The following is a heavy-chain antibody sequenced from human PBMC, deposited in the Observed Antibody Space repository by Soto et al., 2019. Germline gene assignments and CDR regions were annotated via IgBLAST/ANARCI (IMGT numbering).Heavy chain of an antibody. J-gene: IGHJ4*02. CDR3: ARAGFYYGAGIANPSSLFDD. CDR1: GGSISSYY. V-gene: IGHV4-59*08. Sequence: PSETLSLTCTVSGGSISSYYWSWIRQPPGKGLEWIGYIYYSGSTNYNPSLKSRVTISVDTSKNQFSLKLSSVTAADTAVYYCARAGFYYGAGIANPSSLFDDWGQGTLVTVSS. D-gene: IGHD3-10*01. CDR2: IYYSGST.